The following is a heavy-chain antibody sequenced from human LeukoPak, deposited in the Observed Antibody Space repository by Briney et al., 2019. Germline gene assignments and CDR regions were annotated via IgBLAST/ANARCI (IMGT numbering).Heavy chain of an antibody. CDR3: ARGPLIGSAYYYGSGSDYYFDY. Sequence: ASVKVSCKTSGYTFTSYDINWVRQATGQGLEWMGGMDGSSGKTAYAQKFLGRVTITRNTSISTTYMELSSLTSEDTAVYYCARGPLIGSAYYYGSGSDYYFDYWGQGTLVTVSS. CDR2: MDGSSGKT. CDR1: GYTFTSYD. J-gene: IGHJ4*02. V-gene: IGHV1-8*01. D-gene: IGHD3-10*01.